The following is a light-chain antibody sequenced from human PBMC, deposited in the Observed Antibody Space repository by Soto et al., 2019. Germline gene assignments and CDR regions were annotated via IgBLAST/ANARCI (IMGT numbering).Light chain of an antibody. CDR1: QSVNNN. CDR2: GAS. V-gene: IGKV3-15*01. J-gene: IGKJ1*01. Sequence: EIVMTQSPATLSVSPGERATLSCRASQSVNNNLAWYQQKPGQAPRLLIYGASTRATGMPARFSGSGSGTEFTLTISSLQSEDFAVYYCQQYNNWPPWTFDQGTKVEIK. CDR3: QQYNNWPPWT.